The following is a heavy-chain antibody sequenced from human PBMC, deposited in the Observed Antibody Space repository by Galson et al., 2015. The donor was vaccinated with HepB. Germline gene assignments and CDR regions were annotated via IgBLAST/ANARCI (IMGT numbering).Heavy chain of an antibody. J-gene: IGHJ4*02. CDR1: GFSFSSYS. Sequence: SLRLSCAASGFSFSSYSMNWVRQAPGKGLEWVSSISSGSSYLYYADSVKGRFTISRDNAKNSLYLEVNSLRAEDTAVYYCTRGTSTDFYNLEGDYWGQGTLVTVSS. V-gene: IGHV3-21*01. CDR2: ISSGSSYL. CDR3: TRGTSTDFYNLEGDY. D-gene: IGHD5-24*01.